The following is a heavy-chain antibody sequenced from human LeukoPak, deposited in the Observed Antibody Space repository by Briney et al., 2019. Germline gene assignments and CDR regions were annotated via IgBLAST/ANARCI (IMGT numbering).Heavy chain of an antibody. V-gene: IGHV4-59*01. CDR1: GGSISDYY. Sequence: SETLSLTCTVSGGSISDYYWTWIRQPPGKGLEWIGDIYYSGSTNYNPSLKSRVTISGATSKNQFSLKLSSVTAADTAAYCCARARGTAGGFDYWGQGTLVTVSS. CDR3: ARARGTAGGFDY. CDR2: IYYSGST. D-gene: IGHD6-13*01. J-gene: IGHJ4*02.